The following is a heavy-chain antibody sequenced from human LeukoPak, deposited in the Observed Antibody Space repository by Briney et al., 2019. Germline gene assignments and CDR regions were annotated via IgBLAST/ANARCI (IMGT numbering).Heavy chain of an antibody. CDR3: AREYYDSSGYYGSGYYYGMDV. Sequence: PSETLSLTCTVSGGSISSYYWSWIRQPARKGLEWIGRIYTSGSTNYNPSLKSRVTMSVDTSKNQFSLKLSSVTAADTAVYYCAREYYDSSGYYGSGYYYGMDVWGQGTTVTVSS. D-gene: IGHD3-22*01. V-gene: IGHV4-4*07. J-gene: IGHJ6*02. CDR1: GGSISSYY. CDR2: IYTSGST.